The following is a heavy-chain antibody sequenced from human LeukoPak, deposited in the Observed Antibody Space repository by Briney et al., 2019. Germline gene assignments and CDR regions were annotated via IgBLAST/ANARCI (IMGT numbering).Heavy chain of an antibody. V-gene: IGHV3-30*04. CDR2: ISYDGSNK. D-gene: IGHD4/OR15-4a*01. CDR1: GFTFSSYA. CDR3: ARVHGAYPFDY. J-gene: IGHJ4*02. Sequence: GGSLRLSCAASGFTFSSYAMHWVRQAPGKGLEWVAVISYDGSNKYYADSVKGRFTISRDNSKNTLYLQMNSLRAEDTAVYYCARVHGAYPFDYWGQGTLVTVSS.